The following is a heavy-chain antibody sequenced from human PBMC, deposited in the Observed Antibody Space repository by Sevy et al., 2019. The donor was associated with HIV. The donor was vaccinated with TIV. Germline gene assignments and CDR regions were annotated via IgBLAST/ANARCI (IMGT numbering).Heavy chain of an antibody. CDR3: ARDMGIAAAGTRGGFDY. CDR2: IYYRGST. CDR1: GGSISSYY. Sequence: SENLSLTCTVSGGSISSYYWSWIRQPPGKGLEWIGYIYYRGSTNYNPSLKSRVTISVDTSKNQFSLKLSSVTAADTAVYYCARDMGIAAAGTRGGFDYWGQGTLVTVSS. V-gene: IGHV4-59*01. J-gene: IGHJ4*02. D-gene: IGHD6-13*01.